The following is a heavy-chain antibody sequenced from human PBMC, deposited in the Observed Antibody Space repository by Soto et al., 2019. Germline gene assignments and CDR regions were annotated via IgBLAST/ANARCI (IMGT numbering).Heavy chain of an antibody. V-gene: IGHV1-18*01. CDR3: ARGGFYDNSWGKLSHYGLDV. CDR2: ISPYNDYT. CDR1: GYTFIRYG. J-gene: IGHJ6*02. D-gene: IGHD3-16*01. Sequence: QVQLVQSAAEVKKPGASLKVSCKASGYTFIRYGISWVRLAPGQGLEWMGWISPYNDYTIYAQKLQGRGTMTTATSTRTVYMEVRSLKSDDTAVYYCARGGFYDNSWGKLSHYGLDVWGQGTSVTVSS.